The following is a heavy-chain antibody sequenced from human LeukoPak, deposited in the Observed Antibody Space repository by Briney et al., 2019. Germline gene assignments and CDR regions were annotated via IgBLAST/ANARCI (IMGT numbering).Heavy chain of an antibody. V-gene: IGHV4-59*01. D-gene: IGHD2-2*01. J-gene: IGHJ3*02. Sequence: SETLSLTCTASGGSISSYYWSWIRQPPGKGLEWIGYIYYSGSTNYNPSLKSRVTISVDTSKNQFSLKLSSVTAADTAVYYCARAKIYCSSTSCSKDAFDIWGQGTMVTVSS. CDR3: ARAKIYCSSTSCSKDAFDI. CDR2: IYYSGST. CDR1: GGSISSYY.